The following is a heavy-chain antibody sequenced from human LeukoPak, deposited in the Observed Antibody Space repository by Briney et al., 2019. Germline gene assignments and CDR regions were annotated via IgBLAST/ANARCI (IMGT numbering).Heavy chain of an antibody. D-gene: IGHD6-13*01. J-gene: IGHJ4*02. CDR1: GGSFSGYY. V-gene: IGHV4-34*01. CDR3: SGGMSAAAGIRSDY. CDR2: INYNGST. Sequence: PSETLSLTCAVCGGSFSGYYWSWIRQPPAKGLEWIGEINYNGSTNLNPSLKSRVTLSVETFQNQCSLKLGPLTASDTAVYFWSGGMSAAAGIRSDYWGQGTLVTVSS.